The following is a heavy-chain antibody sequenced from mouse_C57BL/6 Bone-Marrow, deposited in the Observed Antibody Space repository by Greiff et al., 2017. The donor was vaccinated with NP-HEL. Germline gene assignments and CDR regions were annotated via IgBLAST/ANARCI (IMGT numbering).Heavy chain of an antibody. J-gene: IGHJ2*01. Sequence: EVQLQQSGPELVKPGASVKISCKASGYTFTDYYMNWVKQSHGKSLEWIGDINPNNGGTSYNQKFKGKATLTVDTSSSTAYMELRSLTSEDSAVYYCARRWDYYGSSFFDYWGQGTTLTVSS. CDR1: GYTFTDYY. CDR2: INPNNGGT. D-gene: IGHD1-1*01. V-gene: IGHV1-26*01. CDR3: ARRWDYYGSSFFDY.